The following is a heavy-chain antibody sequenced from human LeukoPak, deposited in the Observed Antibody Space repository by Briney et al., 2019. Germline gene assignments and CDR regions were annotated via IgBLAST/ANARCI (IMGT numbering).Heavy chain of an antibody. J-gene: IGHJ6*03. Sequence: SETLSLTCTVSGGSISSSHYYWGWIRQTPGKGLEWIGTIYYSGTTYYNPSLESRATISEDTSKNQFSLTLRSVTAADTAVYYCARQISDYYYYYIDVWGKGTTVTVSS. CDR3: ARQISDYYYYYIDV. CDR1: GGSISSSHYY. CDR2: IYYSGTT. V-gene: IGHV4-39*01. D-gene: IGHD3-10*01.